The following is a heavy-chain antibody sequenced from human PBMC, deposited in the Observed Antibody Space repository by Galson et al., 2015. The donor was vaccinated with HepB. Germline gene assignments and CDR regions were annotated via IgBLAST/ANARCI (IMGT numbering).Heavy chain of an antibody. D-gene: IGHD2-2*01. CDR1: GFTFSDYY. Sequence: SLRLSCAASGFTFSDYYMSWIRQAPGKGLEWVSYISSSGSTIYYADSVKGRFTISRDNAKNSLYLQMNSLRAEDTAVYYCARAKGYCSSTSCRGYNWFDPWGQGTLVTVSS. J-gene: IGHJ5*02. CDR3: ARAKGYCSSTSCRGYNWFDP. CDR2: ISSSGSTI. V-gene: IGHV3-11*01.